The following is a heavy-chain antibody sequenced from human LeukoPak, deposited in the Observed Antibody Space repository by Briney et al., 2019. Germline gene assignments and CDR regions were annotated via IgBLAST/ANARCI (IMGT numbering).Heavy chain of an antibody. V-gene: IGHV3-21*06. CDR1: GFTFSSYW. D-gene: IGHD5-12*01. CDR3: ARGYSGYDQGVFDY. CDR2: ISSSSSYI. J-gene: IGHJ4*02. Sequence: GGSLRLSCAASGFTFSSYWMHWVRQAPGKGLVWVSSISSSSSYIYYADSVKGRFTISRDNAKNSLYLQMNSLRAEDTAVYYCARGYSGYDQGVFDYWGQGTLVTVSS.